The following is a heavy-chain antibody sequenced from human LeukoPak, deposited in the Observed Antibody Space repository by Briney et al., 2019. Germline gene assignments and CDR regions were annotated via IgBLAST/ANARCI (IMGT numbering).Heavy chain of an antibody. V-gene: IGHV1-3*01. CDR1: GYTFTSYA. D-gene: IGHD2-2*01. J-gene: IGHJ6*02. CDR2: INAGNGNT. CDR3: ARDHWTCSSTSCSPLYYYYYGMDV. Sequence: ASVKVSCKASGYTFTSYAMHWVRQAPGQRLEWMGWINAGNGNTKYSQKFQGRVTITRDTSSSTAYMELSSLRSEDTAVYYCARDHWTCSSTSCSPLYYYYYGMDVWGQGTTVTVSS.